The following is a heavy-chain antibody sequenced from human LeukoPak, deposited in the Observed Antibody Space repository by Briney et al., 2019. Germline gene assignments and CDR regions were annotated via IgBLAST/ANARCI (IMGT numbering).Heavy chain of an antibody. CDR2: IIPIFGTA. V-gene: IGHV1-69*05. J-gene: IGHJ6*03. CDR1: GGTFSSYA. Sequence: ASVKVSCKASGGTFSSYAISWVRQAPGQGLEWMGGIIPIFGTANYAQKFQGRVTITTDESTGTAYMELSSLRSEDTAVYYCAGGSYYDSSGYSHYYYYMDVWGKGTTVTVSS. CDR3: AGGSYYDSSGYSHYYYYMDV. D-gene: IGHD3-22*01.